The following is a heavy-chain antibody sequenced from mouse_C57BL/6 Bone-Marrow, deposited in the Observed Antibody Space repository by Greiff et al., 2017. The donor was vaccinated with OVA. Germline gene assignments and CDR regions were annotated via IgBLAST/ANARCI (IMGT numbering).Heavy chain of an antibody. CDR3: ARWGDGPV. V-gene: IGHV1-4*01. CDR2: INPSSGYT. Sequence: QVQLQQSGAELARPGASVKMSCKASGYTFTSYTMHWVQQRPGQGLEWIGYINPSSGYTKYNQKFKDKATLTADKSSSTAYMQLSSLTSEDSAVYYCARWGDGPVWGTGTTVTVSS. J-gene: IGHJ1*03. CDR1: GYTFTSYT. D-gene: IGHD2-3*01.